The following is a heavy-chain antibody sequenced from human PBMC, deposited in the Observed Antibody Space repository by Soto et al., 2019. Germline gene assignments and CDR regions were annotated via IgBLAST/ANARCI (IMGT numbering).Heavy chain of an antibody. CDR3: ANTYYYGSGSYYKRGWFDP. CDR1: GYTLTELS. V-gene: IGHV1-24*01. D-gene: IGHD3-10*01. J-gene: IGHJ5*02. CDR2: FDPEDGET. Sequence: ASVKVSCKVSGYTLTELSMHWVRQAPGKGLEWMGGFDPEDGETIYAQKFQGRVTMTEDTSTDTAYMELSSLRSEDTAVYYCANTYYYGSGSYYKRGWFDPWGQGTLVTVSS.